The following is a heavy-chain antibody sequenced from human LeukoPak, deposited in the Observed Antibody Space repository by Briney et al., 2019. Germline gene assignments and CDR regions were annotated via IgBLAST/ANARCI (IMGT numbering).Heavy chain of an antibody. Sequence: GESLKISCKGSGYSFTTYWISWVRQMPGKGLEWMGRIDPSDSYTNYSPSFQGHVTISADKSISTAYLQWSSLEASDTAMYYCARHRSRTTESDYWGQGTLVTVSS. CDR1: GYSFTTYW. J-gene: IGHJ4*02. D-gene: IGHD1-1*01. CDR3: ARHRSRTTESDY. V-gene: IGHV5-10-1*01. CDR2: IDPSDSYT.